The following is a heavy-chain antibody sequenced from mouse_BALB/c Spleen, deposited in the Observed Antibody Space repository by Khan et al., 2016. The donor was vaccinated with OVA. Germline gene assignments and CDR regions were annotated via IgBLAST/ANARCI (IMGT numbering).Heavy chain of an antibody. CDR1: GFAFSSYD. D-gene: IGHD2-10*01. Sequence: EVKLLESGGGLVKPGGSLKLSCAPSGFAFSSYDMSWVRQTPEKRLVWVATISGTGIYTYYPDSVKGRFTISRDNARNTLYLQMSSLRSEDTALYYCARPSYYGNPWFTYWGQGTLVPVAA. V-gene: IGHV5-9*02. CDR2: ISGTGIYT. CDR3: ARPSYYGNPWFTY. J-gene: IGHJ3*01.